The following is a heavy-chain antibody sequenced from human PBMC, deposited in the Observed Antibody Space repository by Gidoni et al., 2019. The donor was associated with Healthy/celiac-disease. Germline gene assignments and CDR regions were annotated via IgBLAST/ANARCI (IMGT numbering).Heavy chain of an antibody. V-gene: IGHV3-33*01. J-gene: IGHJ4*02. Sequence: FSSYGMHWVRQAPGKGLEWVAVIWYDGSNKYYADSVKGRFTISRDNSKNTLYLQMNSLRAEDTAVYYCARGGRGVVTAIPFDYWGQGTLVTVSS. CDR2: IWYDGSNK. D-gene: IGHD2-21*02. CDR1: FSSYG. CDR3: ARGGRGVVTAIPFDY.